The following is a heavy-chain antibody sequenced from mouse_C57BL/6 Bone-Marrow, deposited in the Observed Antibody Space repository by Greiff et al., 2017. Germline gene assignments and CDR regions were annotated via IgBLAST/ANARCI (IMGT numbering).Heavy chain of an antibody. CDR2: IDPSDSYT. Sequence: QVQLQQPGAELVMPGASVKLSCKASCYTFTSYWMHWVQQRPGQGLEWIGEIDPSDSYTNYNQKFKGKSTLHVDKSSSTAYMQLSSLTSEDSAVYYCAREGEYYPYYFDDWGQGTTLTVSS. CDR3: AREGEYYPYYFDD. CDR1: CYTFTSYW. D-gene: IGHD2-13*01. J-gene: IGHJ2*01. V-gene: IGHV1-69*01.